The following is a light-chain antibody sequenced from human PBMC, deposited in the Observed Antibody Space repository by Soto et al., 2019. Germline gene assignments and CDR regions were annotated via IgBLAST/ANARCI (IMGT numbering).Light chain of an antibody. J-gene: IGKJ1*01. CDR1: QSVSSY. CDR3: QQYGNSPWT. Sequence: EIVLTQSPATLSLSPGERATLSCRASQSVSSYLAWYQHRPGQAPRLLIFGASSRATGIPDRFSGTGSGTDFTLTISRLEPEDFAVYYCQQYGNSPWTFGQGTKVDIK. V-gene: IGKV3-20*01. CDR2: GAS.